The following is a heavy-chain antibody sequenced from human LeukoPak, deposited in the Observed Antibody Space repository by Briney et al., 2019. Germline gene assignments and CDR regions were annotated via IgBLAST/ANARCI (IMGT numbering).Heavy chain of an antibody. CDR2: IIPIFGTA. CDR1: GGTFSSYA. CDR3: ARATEMATILSAFDY. D-gene: IGHD5-24*01. V-gene: IGHV1-69*06. Sequence: SVKVSCKASGGTFSSYAISWVRQAPGQGLEWMGGIIPIFGTANYAQKFQGRVTITADKSTSTAYMELSSLRSEDTAVYYCARATEMATILSAFDYWGQGTLVTVSS. J-gene: IGHJ4*02.